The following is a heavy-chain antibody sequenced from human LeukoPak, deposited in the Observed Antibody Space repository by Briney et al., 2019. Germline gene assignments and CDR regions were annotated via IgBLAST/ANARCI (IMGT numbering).Heavy chain of an antibody. D-gene: IGHD4-11*01. V-gene: IGHV3-23*01. J-gene: IGHJ4*02. CDR1: GFTFSSYA. CDR3: AKAESKTTAYFDY. CDR2: ISGSGGST. Sequence: GGSLRLSCAASGFTFSSYAMSSVRQAPGKGLEWISAISGSGGSTYYADSVKGRFTISRDNSKNTLYLQMNSLRAEDTAVYYCAKAESKTTAYFDYWGQGTLVTVSS.